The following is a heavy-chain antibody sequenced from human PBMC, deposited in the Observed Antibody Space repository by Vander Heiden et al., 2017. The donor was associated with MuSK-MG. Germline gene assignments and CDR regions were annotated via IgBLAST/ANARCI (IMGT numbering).Heavy chain of an antibody. V-gene: IGHV3-11*04. CDR3: ARDSTGDYYMDV. J-gene: IGHJ6*03. CDR1: GFSFSDYY. D-gene: IGHD2-2*01. Sequence: QVQLVESGGGLVKPGGSLRLSCAASGFSFSDYYMSWIRQAPGKGLEWVSYISSSGSTIYYADALKGRFTISRDNAKNSLYLKMKSLRAEDTAVYYCARDSTGDYYMDVWGRGTTVTVSS. CDR2: ISSSGSTI.